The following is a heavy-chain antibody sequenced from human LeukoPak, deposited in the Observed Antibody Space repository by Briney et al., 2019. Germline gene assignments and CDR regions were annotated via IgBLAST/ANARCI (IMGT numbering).Heavy chain of an antibody. CDR1: GLTLSTVW. Sequence: GGSLTLSCAASGLTLSTVWMKWVRPPPEGVREWVATIKKDGSQTYYVDFVKGRFTISRDNAKNSVHLQMNSLRAAYTAVYYCSGGSGWTSEFWGQGTLVTVSS. CDR3: SGGSGWTSEF. V-gene: IGHV3-7*04. D-gene: IGHD6-19*01. CDR2: IKKDGSQT. J-gene: IGHJ1*01.